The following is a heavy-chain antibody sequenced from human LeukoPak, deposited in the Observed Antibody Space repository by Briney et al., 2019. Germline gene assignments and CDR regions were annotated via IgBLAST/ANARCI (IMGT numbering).Heavy chain of an antibody. Sequence: ASVKVSCKASGYTFTGYYMHWVRQAPGQGLEWMGWINPNSGGTNYAQKFQGRVTMTRDTSISTAYMELSRLRSDDTAVYYCARTGLRLSWNYDTKDYYYYGMDVWGQGTTVTVPS. D-gene: IGHD1-7*01. CDR2: INPNSGGT. CDR3: ARTGLRLSWNYDTKDYYYYGMDV. V-gene: IGHV1-2*02. J-gene: IGHJ6*02. CDR1: GYTFTGYY.